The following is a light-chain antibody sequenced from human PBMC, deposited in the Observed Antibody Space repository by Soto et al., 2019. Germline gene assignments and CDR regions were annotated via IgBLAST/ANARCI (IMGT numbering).Light chain of an antibody. CDR3: LQHKSYPRT. J-gene: IGKJ1*01. Sequence: DIQMTQSPSDMSASVGDRVTITCRASQDISNFLVWFQQRPGKVPKRLMYSANRLESGVPSRFSGSGSGTEFTLTISSLQPEDFATYYCLQHKSYPRTFGQGTKVDIX. CDR1: QDISNF. CDR2: SAN. V-gene: IGKV1-17*03.